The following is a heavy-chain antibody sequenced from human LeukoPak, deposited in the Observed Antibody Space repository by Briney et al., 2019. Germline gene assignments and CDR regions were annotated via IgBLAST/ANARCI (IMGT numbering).Heavy chain of an antibody. CDR3: ARDVWFGEFRWFDP. J-gene: IGHJ5*02. CDR1: GGTFSSYA. V-gene: IGHV1-69*06. D-gene: IGHD3-10*01. Sequence: SVKVSCKASGGTFSSYAISWVRQAPGQGLEWMGGIIPIFGTANYAQKFQDRVTITADKSTSTAYMELSSLRSEDTAVYYCARDVWFGEFRWFDPWGQGTLATVSS. CDR2: IIPIFGTA.